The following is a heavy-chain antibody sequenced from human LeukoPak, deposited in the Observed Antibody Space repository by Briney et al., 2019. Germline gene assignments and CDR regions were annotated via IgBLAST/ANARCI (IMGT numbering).Heavy chain of an antibody. J-gene: IGHJ3*02. CDR2: IYWNDDK. CDR1: GFSLTTSGVA. V-gene: IGHV2-5*01. CDR3: AQYPDYGGDYDAFDI. Sequence: ESGPTLVKPTQTLTLTCTFSGFSLTTSGVAVGWIRQPPGKALEWLASIYWNDDKRYSPSLRSRLTITKDTSKNQVVFTMTNMDPVDTATYFCAQYPDYGGDYDAFDIWGQGTMVTVSS. D-gene: IGHD4/OR15-4a*01.